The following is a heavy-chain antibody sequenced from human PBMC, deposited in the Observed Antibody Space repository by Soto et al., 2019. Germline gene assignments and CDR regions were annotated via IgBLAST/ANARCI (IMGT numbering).Heavy chain of an antibody. D-gene: IGHD2-21*02. CDR1: GGTFSSYA. CDR3: ARALGTVVTHGYFDR. CDR2: IIPIFGTA. J-gene: IGHJ2*01. V-gene: IGHV1-69*12. Sequence: QVQLVQSGAEVKKPGSSVKVSCKASGGTFSSYAISWVRQAPGQGLEWMGGIIPIFGTANYAQKFQGRVTITADDSTSTGYRELSSLRSDDTAVYYCARALGTVVTHGYFDRWGRGTLVTVSS.